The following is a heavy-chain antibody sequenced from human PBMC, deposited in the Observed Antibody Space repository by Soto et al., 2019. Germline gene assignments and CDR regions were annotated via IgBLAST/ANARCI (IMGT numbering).Heavy chain of an antibody. Sequence: GGSLRLSCAASGFTFSSYAMSWVRQAPGKGLEWVSAISGSGGSTYYADSVKGRFTISRDNSKNTLYLQMNSLRAEDTAVYYCAKDRGSRIVATSAGYWGQGTLVTVSS. J-gene: IGHJ4*02. V-gene: IGHV3-23*01. CDR2: ISGSGGST. CDR3: AKDRGSRIVATSAGY. D-gene: IGHD5-12*01. CDR1: GFTFSSYA.